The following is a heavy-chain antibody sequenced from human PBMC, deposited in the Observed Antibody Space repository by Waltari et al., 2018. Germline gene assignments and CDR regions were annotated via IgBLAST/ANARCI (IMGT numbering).Heavy chain of an antibody. D-gene: IGHD5-18*01. Sequence: QVQLVESGGGVVQPGRSLRLPCSASGFPVSSYAIHWVRLGPGNGLEWVAVLSYDGSKQYYVASGEGRFPISRDNSKNTLYLQMNSLRAEDTAVYYCARDKNVDTAMAAEYYFDYWGQGTLVTVSS. J-gene: IGHJ4*02. V-gene: IGHV3-30*04. CDR2: LSYDGSKQ. CDR1: GFPVSSYA. CDR3: ARDKNVDTAMAAEYYFDY.